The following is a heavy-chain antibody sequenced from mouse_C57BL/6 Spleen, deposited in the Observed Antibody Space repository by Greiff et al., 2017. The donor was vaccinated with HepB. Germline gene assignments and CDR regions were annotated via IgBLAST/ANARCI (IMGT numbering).Heavy chain of an antibody. Sequence: EVKLQESGGGLVQPGGSMKLSCVASGFTFSNYWMNWVRQSPEKGLEWVAQIRLKSDNYATHYAESVKGRFTISRDDSKSSVYLQMNNLRAEDTGIYYCTEGDGYYVGAMDYWGQGTSVTVSS. CDR3: TEGDGYYVGAMDY. V-gene: IGHV6-3*01. CDR2: IRLKSDNYAT. J-gene: IGHJ4*01. CDR1: GFTFSNYW. D-gene: IGHD2-3*01.